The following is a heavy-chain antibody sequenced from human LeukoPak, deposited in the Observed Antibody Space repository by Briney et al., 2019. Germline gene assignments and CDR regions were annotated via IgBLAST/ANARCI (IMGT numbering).Heavy chain of an antibody. J-gene: IGHJ4*02. CDR3: ARPLAGGNSPPGY. CDR1: GFTFSSYA. CDR2: LSFDGSNK. Sequence: PGGSLRLSCAASGFTFSSYAMHWVRQAPGKGLEWVAVLSFDGSNKYYADSVKGRFTISRDNPKNTLYLQMNSLRAEDTAVYYCARPLAGGNSPPGYWGQGTLVTVSS. D-gene: IGHD3-16*01. V-gene: IGHV3-30-3*01.